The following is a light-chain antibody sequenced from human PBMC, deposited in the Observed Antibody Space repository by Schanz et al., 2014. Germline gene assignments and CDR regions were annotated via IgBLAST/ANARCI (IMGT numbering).Light chain of an antibody. CDR3: SSFTTTDTWV. V-gene: IGLV2-18*02. CDR2: EVN. CDR1: SGDVGSYNR. Sequence: QSVLTQPPSVSGSPGQSVTISCTGTSGDVGSYNRVSWYQQPPGTAPKLMIYEVNNRPSGVPDRFSGSKSGSTASLTISGLQAEDEADYYCSSFTTTDTWVFGGGTKLTVL. J-gene: IGLJ3*02.